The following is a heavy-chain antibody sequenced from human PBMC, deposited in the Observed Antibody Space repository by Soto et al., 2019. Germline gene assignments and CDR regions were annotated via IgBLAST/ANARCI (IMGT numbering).Heavy chain of an antibody. D-gene: IGHD4-17*01. CDR1: GGSISSSSYY. Sequence: QLQLQESGPGLVKPSETLSLTCTVSGGSISSSSYYWGWIRQPPGKGLEWIGSIYYSGSTYYNPSLKSRVTISVDTSKNQFSLKLSSVTAADTAVYYCARHSGDYVRHNWFDPWGQGTLVTVSS. V-gene: IGHV4-39*01. CDR3: ARHSGDYVRHNWFDP. J-gene: IGHJ5*02. CDR2: IYYSGST.